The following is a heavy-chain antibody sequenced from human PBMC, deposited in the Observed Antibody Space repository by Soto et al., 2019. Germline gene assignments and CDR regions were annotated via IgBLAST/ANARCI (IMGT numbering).Heavy chain of an antibody. CDR2: IYHSGST. V-gene: IGHV4-30-2*01. CDR3: ARAQSGYYYDSSAQPPPFDY. Sequence: SETLSLTCAVSGGSISSGGYSWSWIRQPPGKGIEWIGYIYHSGSTYYNPSLKSRVTISVDRSKNQFSLKLSSVTAADTAVYYCARAQSGYYYDSSAQPPPFDYWGQGTLVTVSS. J-gene: IGHJ4*02. D-gene: IGHD3-22*01. CDR1: GGSISSGGYS.